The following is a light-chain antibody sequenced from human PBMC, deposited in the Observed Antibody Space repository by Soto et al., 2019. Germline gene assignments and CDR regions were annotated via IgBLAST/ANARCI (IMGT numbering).Light chain of an antibody. CDR2: EVS. CDR1: SSDVGGYNY. J-gene: IGLJ1*01. V-gene: IGLV2-14*01. CDR3: SSYTSSSTPYV. Sequence: QSALTQPASVSGSPGQSITISCTGTSSDVGGYNYVSWYQQHPGKAPKLMIYEVSNRPSGVSHRFSGSKSGNTASLTISGLQAEDQADYYCSSYTSSSTPYVFGTVTKLTVL.